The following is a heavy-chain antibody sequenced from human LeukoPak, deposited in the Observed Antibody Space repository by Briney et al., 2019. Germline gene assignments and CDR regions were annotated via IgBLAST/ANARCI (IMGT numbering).Heavy chain of an antibody. CDR1: GYTFTSYG. V-gene: IGHV1-18*01. D-gene: IGHD3-22*01. CDR3: ARALYDSSGYYFVGYFDY. CDR2: ISAYNGNT. J-gene: IGHJ4*01. Sequence: ASVKVSCKASGYTFTSYGISWVRQAPGQGLEWMGWISAYNGNTNYAQKLQDRVTMTTDTSTSTAYMELRSLRSDDTAVYYCARALYDSSGYYFVGYFDYWGQGTLVTVSS.